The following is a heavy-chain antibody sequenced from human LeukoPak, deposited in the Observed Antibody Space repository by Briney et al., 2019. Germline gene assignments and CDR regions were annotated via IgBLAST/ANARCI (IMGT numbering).Heavy chain of an antibody. V-gene: IGHV3-33*01. J-gene: IGHJ6*02. CDR2: IWVDGKNE. CDR3: ARDRHCVNGVCHSPPGMDV. Sequence: GGSLRLSCAASGFILNSYCMHWVRQAPGKGLEGVADIWVDGKNEHFADSVKGRFAISRDNSKNTVYLQINSLRAEDTAVYYCARDRHCVNGVCHSPPGMDVRGQGTTVTVSS. D-gene: IGHD2-8*01. CDR1: GFILNSYC.